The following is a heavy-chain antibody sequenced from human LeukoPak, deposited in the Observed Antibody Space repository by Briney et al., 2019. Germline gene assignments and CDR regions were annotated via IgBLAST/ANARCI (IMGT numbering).Heavy chain of an antibody. Sequence: PGGSLRLSCAASGFTFSDYYMSWLRQAPGKGLEWVSYISSSGSTIYYADSVKGRFTISRDNAKNSLYLQMNSLRAEDTAVYYCARDDFSGYYSDGYFDYWGQGTLVTVSS. J-gene: IGHJ4*02. D-gene: IGHD3-22*01. CDR1: GFTFSDYY. CDR2: ISSSGSTI. V-gene: IGHV3-11*04. CDR3: ARDDFSGYYSDGYFDY.